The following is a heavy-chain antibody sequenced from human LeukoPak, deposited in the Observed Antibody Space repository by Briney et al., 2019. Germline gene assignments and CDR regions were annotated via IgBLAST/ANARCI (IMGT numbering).Heavy chain of an antibody. Sequence: ASVKVSCKASGYTFTSYDINWVRQATGQGLEWMGWMNPNSGNTGYAQKFQGRVTMTRNTSISTAYMELSSLRSEDTAVYSCARGVRYDFWSVGGSDPWAKGPLVTVS. D-gene: IGHD3-3*01. CDR1: GYTFTSYD. CDR2: MNPNSGNT. J-gene: IGHJ5*02. CDR3: ARGVRYDFWSVGGSDP. V-gene: IGHV1-8*01.